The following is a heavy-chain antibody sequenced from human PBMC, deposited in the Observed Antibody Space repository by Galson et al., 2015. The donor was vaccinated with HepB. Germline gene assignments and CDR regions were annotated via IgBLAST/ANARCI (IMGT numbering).Heavy chain of an antibody. CDR1: GDSISNDRW. CDR2: AYHSGGT. V-gene: IGHV4-4*02. J-gene: IGHJ4*02. CDR3: ERAKEGRGYFDY. D-gene: IGHD3-10*01. Sequence: SETLSLTCAVSGDSISNDRWWRWVRQPPGEGLEWIGEAYHSGGTNYRPSLKSRVTISVDESKNQLSLKLTAVTAADPTVYYCERAKEGRGYFDYWGQGTLVTVSS.